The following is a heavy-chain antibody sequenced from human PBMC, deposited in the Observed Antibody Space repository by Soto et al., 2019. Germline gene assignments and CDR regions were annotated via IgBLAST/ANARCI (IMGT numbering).Heavy chain of an antibody. J-gene: IGHJ5*01. CDR3: ARSDGYNFNWLDS. Sequence: QVQLVQSGAEAKTPGASVKVSCKASGYTFATYDINWVRQAPGQGLEWMGWMNPNSGNTGYAQKLQGRLTMTRDTALSVAHMEMSSLRNEDTAVYYCARSDGYNFNWLDSWGQGTLVTVSA. V-gene: IGHV1-8*01. D-gene: IGHD2-21*01. CDR2: MNPNSGNT. CDR1: GYTFATYD.